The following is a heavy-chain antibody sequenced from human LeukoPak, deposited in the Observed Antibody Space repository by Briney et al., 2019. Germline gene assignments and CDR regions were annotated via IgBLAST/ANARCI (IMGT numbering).Heavy chain of an antibody. CDR3: VKARQIATALDAFDI. D-gene: IGHD5-24*01. Sequence: GGSLRLSCSASGFSFSNYDMHWVRQAPGKELEYVSTISRNGGSTYYTDSVKGRFTISRDNSENTLYLQMSSLKAEDTAVYYCVKARQIATALDAFDIWGQGTLVTVSS. V-gene: IGHV3-64D*09. CDR2: ISRNGGST. CDR1: GFSFSNYD. J-gene: IGHJ3*02.